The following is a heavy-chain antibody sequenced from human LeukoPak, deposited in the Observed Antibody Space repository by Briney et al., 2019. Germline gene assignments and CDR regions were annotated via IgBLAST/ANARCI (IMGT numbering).Heavy chain of an antibody. CDR3: ARDSSGWQRRAFDI. J-gene: IGHJ3*02. CDR1: GGSFSGYY. CDR2: INHSGST. V-gene: IGHV4-34*01. D-gene: IGHD6-19*01. Sequence: KPSETLSLTCAVYGGSFSGYYWSWIRQPPGKGLEWIGEINHSGSTNYNPSLKSRVTISVDTSKNQFSLKLSSVTAADTAVYCCARDSSGWQRRAFDIWGQGTMVTVSS.